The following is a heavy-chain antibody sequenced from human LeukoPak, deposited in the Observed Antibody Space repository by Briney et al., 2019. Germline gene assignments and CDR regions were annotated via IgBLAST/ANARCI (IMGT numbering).Heavy chain of an antibody. V-gene: IGHV3-23*01. CDR1: GFTFTDYW. J-gene: IGHJ4*02. CDR2: ISSSGANT. CDR3: AKDMQGSY. D-gene: IGHD2-2*01. Sequence: PGGSLRLSCAAPGFTFTDYWMHWVRQAPGKGLEWVSLISSSGANTYYADSVKGRFTISRDNSKSTLYLQMNSLRGEDTAIYYCAKDMQGSYWGQGTLVTVSS.